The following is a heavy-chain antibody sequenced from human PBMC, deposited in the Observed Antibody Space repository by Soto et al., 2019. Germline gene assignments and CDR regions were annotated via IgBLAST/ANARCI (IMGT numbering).Heavy chain of an antibody. V-gene: IGHV3-21*01. J-gene: IGHJ3*02. CDR3: ATRYYDILTGHLGDAFDI. CDR2: ISSSSSYI. D-gene: IGHD3-9*01. Sequence: GGSLRLSCAASGFTFSSYSMNWVRQAPGKGLEWVSSISSSSSYIYYADSVKGRFTISRDNAKNSLYLQMNSLRAEDTAVYYCATRYYDILTGHLGDAFDIWGQGTMVTVSS. CDR1: GFTFSSYS.